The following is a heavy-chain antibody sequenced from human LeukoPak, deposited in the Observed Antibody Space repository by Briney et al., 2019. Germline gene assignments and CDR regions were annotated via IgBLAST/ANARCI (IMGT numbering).Heavy chain of an antibody. D-gene: IGHD3-22*01. J-gene: IGHJ1*01. CDR1: GYTFTSYG. Sequence: GASVKVSCKASGYTFTSYGISWVRQAPGQGLEWMGWISAYNGNTNYAQKLQGRVTMTADTSTSTAYMELRSLRSDDTAVYYCARGTYYYDSSGYYLEYFQHWGQGTLVTVSS. V-gene: IGHV1-18*04. CDR2: ISAYNGNT. CDR3: ARGTYYYDSSGYYLEYFQH.